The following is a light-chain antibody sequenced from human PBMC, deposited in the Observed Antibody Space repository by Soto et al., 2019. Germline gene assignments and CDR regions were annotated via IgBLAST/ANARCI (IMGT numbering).Light chain of an antibody. V-gene: IGKV1-33*01. CDR1: QDITNY. CDR3: QQYDHLLT. CDR2: DAS. Sequence: DIQMTQSPSSLSASVGDRVTITCQASQDITNYLNWYQQKPGKAPKLLIYDASNLETGVPSRFSGSGSGTDFTFTISSLQPEDIATYYCQQYDHLLTFGGGTKVGLK. J-gene: IGKJ4*01.